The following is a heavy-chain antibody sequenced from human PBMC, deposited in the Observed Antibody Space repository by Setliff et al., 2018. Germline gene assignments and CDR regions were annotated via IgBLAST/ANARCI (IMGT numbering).Heavy chain of an antibody. CDR1: GGSLSTYY. D-gene: IGHD5-12*01. CDR3: ARGGTFRYFDY. CDR2: VYYNGAA. V-gene: IGHV4-59*01. J-gene: IGHJ4*02. Sequence: SETLSLTCTVSGGSLSTYYWSWIRQSPGRGLEYIGYVYYNGAADYSPSLKSRVTLSVDTSKNQFSLKLTSVTAADTAVYYCARGGTFRYFDYWGQGTPGTVSS.